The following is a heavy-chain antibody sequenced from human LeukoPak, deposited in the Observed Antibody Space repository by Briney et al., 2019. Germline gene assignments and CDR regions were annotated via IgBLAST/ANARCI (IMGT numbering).Heavy chain of an antibody. D-gene: IGHD2-15*01. CDR1: GFPFSSYA. V-gene: IGHV3-23*01. Sequence: GGSLRLSCAASGFPFSSYALSCARQARGKGRECVSAISGRGGSTYYADSVKGRFTISRDNSKNTLYLQMNRLRAEDTAVYYCAKGLGYCSGGSCLLVDYWGQGTLVTVSS. CDR3: AKGLGYCSGGSCLLVDY. J-gene: IGHJ4*02. CDR2: ISGRGGST.